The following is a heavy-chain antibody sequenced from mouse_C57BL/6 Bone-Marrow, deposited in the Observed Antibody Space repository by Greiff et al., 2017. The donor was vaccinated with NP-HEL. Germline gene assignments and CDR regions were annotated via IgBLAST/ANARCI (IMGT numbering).Heavy chain of an antibody. Sequence: EVQLQESGPGLVKPSQSLSLTCSVTGYSITSGYYWNWIRQFPGNKLEWMGYISYDGSNNYNPSLKNRISITRDTSKNQFFLKLNSVTTEDTATYYCARYYRALWGQGTLVTVSA. CDR1: GYSITSGYY. D-gene: IGHD2-12*01. J-gene: IGHJ3*01. CDR3: ARYYRAL. V-gene: IGHV3-6*01. CDR2: ISYDGSN.